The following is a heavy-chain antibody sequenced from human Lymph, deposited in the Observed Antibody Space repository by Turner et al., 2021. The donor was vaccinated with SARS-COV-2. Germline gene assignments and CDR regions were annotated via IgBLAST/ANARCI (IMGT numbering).Heavy chain of an antibody. CDR3: AREGVVGATTGLDY. V-gene: IGHV3-33*01. CDR1: GFTFSSYG. D-gene: IGHD1-26*01. CDR2: IWYDGSNK. Sequence: QVQLVESGGGVVQPGRSRRLSCAASGFTFSSYGMHWVRQAPGKGLEWVAVIWYDGSNKYYADSVKGRFTISRDNSKNTLYLQMNSLRAEDTAVYYCAREGVVGATTGLDYWGQGTLVTVSS. J-gene: IGHJ4*02.